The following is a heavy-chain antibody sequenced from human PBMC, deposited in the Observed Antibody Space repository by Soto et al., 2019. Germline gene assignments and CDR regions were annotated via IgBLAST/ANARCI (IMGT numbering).Heavy chain of an antibody. D-gene: IGHD2-8*01. CDR3: AIRVSAYYDF. CDR2: LYSSGST. J-gene: IGHJ4*02. V-gene: IGHV4-59*02. CDR1: GASVSRYY. Sequence: QVQLQESGPGLVKPSETLSLTCTVSGASVSRYYVAWIRQSPGKGLEWIGFLYSSGSTNYNSSLKSRVTISVDTSKTQFSLRLSSVTAADTAVYYCAIRVSAYYDFWGQGTRVTVSS.